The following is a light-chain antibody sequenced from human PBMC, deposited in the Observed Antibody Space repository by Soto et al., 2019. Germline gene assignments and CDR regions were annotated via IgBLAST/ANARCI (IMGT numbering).Light chain of an antibody. CDR2: DAS. J-gene: IGKJ4*01. Sequence: EIVLTQSPATLSLSPGERATLSCRASQSVSSYLAWYQQKPGQAPRLLIYDASNRATGIPARFSGSGSGTDFTLTISSLEPEDFAVYYCHQSFTILPTFGGGTRLEI. CDR3: HQSFTILPT. CDR1: QSVSSY. V-gene: IGKV3-11*01.